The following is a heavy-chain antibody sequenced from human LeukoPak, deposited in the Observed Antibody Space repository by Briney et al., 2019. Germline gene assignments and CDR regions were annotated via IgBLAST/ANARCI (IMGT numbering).Heavy chain of an antibody. D-gene: IGHD3-22*01. Sequence: GGSLGLSCAASGLTFSSYGMHWVREAPGKGLEWVAVIWCDGSNKYYADSVKGRFTISRDNSKNTLYLQMNSLRAEDTAVYHCAKRGYYDSSGYYPFDYWGQGTLVTATS. J-gene: IGHJ4*02. CDR3: AKRGYYDSSGYYPFDY. CDR2: IWCDGSNK. V-gene: IGHV3-33*06. CDR1: GLTFSSYG.